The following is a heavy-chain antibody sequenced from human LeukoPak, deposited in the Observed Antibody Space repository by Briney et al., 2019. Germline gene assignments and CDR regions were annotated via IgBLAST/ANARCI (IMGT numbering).Heavy chain of an antibody. CDR2: ISGSSSYI. D-gene: IGHD2-21*01. Sequence: GGSLRLSCATSGFTFSSYSMNWVRQAPGKGLEWVSSISGSSSYIYYADSVKGRFTISRDNAKNSLYLQMNSLRAEDTAVYYCARERELFLYYYGMDVWGQGTTVTVSS. V-gene: IGHV3-21*01. J-gene: IGHJ6*02. CDR3: ARERELFLYYYGMDV. CDR1: GFTFSSYS.